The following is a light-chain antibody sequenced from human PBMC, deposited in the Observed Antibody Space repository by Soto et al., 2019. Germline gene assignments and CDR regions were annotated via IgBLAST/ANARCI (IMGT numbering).Light chain of an antibody. Sequence: QSALTQPASVSGSPGQSITISCTGTSRDVGGYNVVSWYQQPPGKAPKLMIFEVRKRPSGVSDRFSGSKSGNTASLTISGLPAEDEADYYCNSYTSSNTLVFGGGTKLTVL. CDR1: SRDVGGYNV. CDR3: NSYTSSNTLV. CDR2: EVR. J-gene: IGLJ2*01. V-gene: IGLV2-14*01.